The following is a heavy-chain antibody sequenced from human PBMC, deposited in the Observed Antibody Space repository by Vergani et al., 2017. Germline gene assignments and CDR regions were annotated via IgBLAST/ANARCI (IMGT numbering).Heavy chain of an antibody. V-gene: IGHV4-61*02. CDR2: FYTGGGT. Sequence: QVQLQESGPGLVRPSQTLSLTCTVSGGSISSGSYYWSWFPQPAGKGLEWIGRFYTGGGTSYNPSLKSRVTISVDTSKNQFSLHLSSVTAADTAVYYCARDPLYSTTWPFLLLDMDVWGQGTTVTVSS. CDR3: ARDPLYSTTWPFLLLDMDV. J-gene: IGHJ6*02. CDR1: GGSISSGSYY. D-gene: IGHD6-13*01.